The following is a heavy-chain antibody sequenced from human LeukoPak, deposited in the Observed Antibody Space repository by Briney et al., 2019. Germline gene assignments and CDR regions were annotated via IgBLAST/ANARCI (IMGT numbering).Heavy chain of an antibody. V-gene: IGHV3-13*01. CDR1: GFTFSSYD. Sequence: PGGSLRLSCAASGFTFSSYDMHWVRQATGKGLEWVSAIGTAGDTYYPGSVKGRFTISRENAKNSLYLQMNSLRAGDTAVYYCAKDPNSSSWYLYYFDYWGQGTLVTVSS. CDR2: IGTAGDT. D-gene: IGHD6-13*01. CDR3: AKDPNSSSWYLYYFDY. J-gene: IGHJ4*02.